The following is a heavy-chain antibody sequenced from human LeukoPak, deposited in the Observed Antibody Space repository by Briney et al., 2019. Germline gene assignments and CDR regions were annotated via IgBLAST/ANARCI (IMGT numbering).Heavy chain of an antibody. CDR1: GFTVSDNY. Sequence: GGSLRLSCAASGFTVSDNYMSWVRQAPGKVLEWVSVMYSGGDTYYADSVKGRFTFSRDISKNTLYLQMNGLRTEDTAMYYCARDAPQVPAAGVLASWGQGTLVTVSS. CDR3: ARDAPQVPAAGVLAS. D-gene: IGHD6-13*01. CDR2: MYSGGDT. V-gene: IGHV3-53*01. J-gene: IGHJ5*02.